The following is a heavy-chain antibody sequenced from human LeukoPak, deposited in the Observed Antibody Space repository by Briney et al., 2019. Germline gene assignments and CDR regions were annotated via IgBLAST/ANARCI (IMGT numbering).Heavy chain of an antibody. CDR3: ARGVTYFFDY. Sequence: PSETLSLTCTVSGGSISSSYYYWGWIRQPPGKGLEWIGSIYYSGSTYYNPSLKSRVTISVDTSKNQFSLKLSSVTAADTAVYYCARGVTYFFDYWGQGTLVTVSS. V-gene: IGHV4-39*07. CDR2: IYYSGST. D-gene: IGHD3-10*01. J-gene: IGHJ4*02. CDR1: GGSISSSYYY.